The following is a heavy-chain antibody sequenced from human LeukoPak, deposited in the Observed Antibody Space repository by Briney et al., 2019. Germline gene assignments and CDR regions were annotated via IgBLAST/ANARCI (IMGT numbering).Heavy chain of an antibody. CDR3: ASLAGDI. Sequence: GGSLRLSCAASGFTVSSNYMSWVRQAPGKGLEWVSVVHTGGSTNYADSVKGRFTISIDNSKNTVYLQMNSVSVEDTAVYYCASLAGDIWGQGTMVTVSS. J-gene: IGHJ3*02. CDR2: VHTGGST. D-gene: IGHD6-19*01. CDR1: GFTVSSNY. V-gene: IGHV3-66*02.